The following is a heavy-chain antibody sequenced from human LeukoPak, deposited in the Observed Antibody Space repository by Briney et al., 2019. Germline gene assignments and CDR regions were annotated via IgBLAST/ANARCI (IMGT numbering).Heavy chain of an antibody. CDR2: ISAQHGQT. J-gene: IGHJ4*02. CDR1: GYSENFYG. Sequence: ASVKVSCKTAGYSENFYGITWVRQVAGQGLEWMGWISAQHGQTEYTPNSQDRVTMTTDTYTNTAYMELRSLRSDDTAVYYCAGSLGYCTSNVCYLKYWGQGTLVTVSS. CDR3: AGSLGYCTSNVCYLKY. D-gene: IGHD2-8*01. V-gene: IGHV1-18*01.